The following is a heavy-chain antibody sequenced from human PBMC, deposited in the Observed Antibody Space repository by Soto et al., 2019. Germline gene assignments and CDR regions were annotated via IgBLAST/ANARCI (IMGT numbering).Heavy chain of an antibody. D-gene: IGHD2-2*01. V-gene: IGHV5-51*01. J-gene: IGHJ6*02. CDR3: ARGRCSSTSCYPNYCYYYGMDV. Sequence: GESLKISCKGSGYSFTSYWIGWVRQMPGKGLEWMGIIYPGDSDTRYSPSFQGQVTISADKSISTAYPQWSSLKASDTAMYYCARGRCSSTSCYPNYCYYYGMDVWGQGTTVTVSS. CDR2: IYPGDSDT. CDR1: GYSFTSYW.